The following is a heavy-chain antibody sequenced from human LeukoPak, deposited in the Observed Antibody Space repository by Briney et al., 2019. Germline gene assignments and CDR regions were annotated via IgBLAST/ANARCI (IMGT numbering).Heavy chain of an antibody. V-gene: IGHV4-61*05. Sequence: SETLSLTCTVSGGSISSSSYYWGWIRQPPGKGLEWIGYIYYSGSTNYNPSLKSRVTISVDTSKNQFSLKLSSVTAADTAVYYCARGGYGDFGYWGQGTLVTVSS. J-gene: IGHJ4*02. D-gene: IGHD4-17*01. CDR2: IYYSGST. CDR1: GGSISSSSYY. CDR3: ARGGYGDFGY.